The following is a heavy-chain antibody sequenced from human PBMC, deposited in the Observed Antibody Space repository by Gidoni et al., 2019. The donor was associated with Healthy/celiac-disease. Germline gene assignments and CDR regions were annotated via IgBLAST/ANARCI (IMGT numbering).Heavy chain of an antibody. CDR3: ATYYYDSSGYSPFDY. J-gene: IGHJ4*02. D-gene: IGHD3-22*01. Sequence: EVQLLESGGGLVQPGGYLRLSCAASGFTFSSYAMSWVRQAPGKGLEWVSAISGIGGSTYYADSVKGRFTISRDNSKNTLYLQMNSLRAEDTGVYYCATYYYDSSGYSPFDYWGQGTLVTVSS. V-gene: IGHV3-23*01. CDR2: ISGIGGST. CDR1: GFTFSSYA.